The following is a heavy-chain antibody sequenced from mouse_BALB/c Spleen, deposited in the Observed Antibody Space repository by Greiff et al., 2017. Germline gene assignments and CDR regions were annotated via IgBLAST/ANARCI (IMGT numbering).Heavy chain of an antibody. CDR1: GYSITSGYY. CDR2: ISYDGSN. J-gene: IGHJ1*01. V-gene: IGHV3-6*02. D-gene: IGHD4-1*01. CDR3: ARVNWDRWYFDD. Sequence: EVKLQESGPGLVKPSQSLSLTCSVTGYSITSGYYWNWIRQFPGNKLEWMGYISYDGSNNYNPSLKNRISITRDTSKNQFFLKLNSVTTEDTATYYCARVNWDRWYFDDWGAGTTVTVSS.